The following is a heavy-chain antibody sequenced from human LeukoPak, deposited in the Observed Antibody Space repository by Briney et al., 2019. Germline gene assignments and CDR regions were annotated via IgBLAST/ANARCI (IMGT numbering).Heavy chain of an antibody. CDR2: IYPGDSDT. V-gene: IGHV5-51*01. CDR1: GYSFTCYW. J-gene: IGHJ4*02. D-gene: IGHD3-3*01. Sequence: GESLKISCKGSGYSFTCYWIGWVRQMPGKGLEWMGIIYPGDSDTRYSPSFQGQVTISADKSISTAYLQWSSLKASDTAMYYCARCSGSDDFWSGYHPLPQNFDYWGQGTLVTVSS. CDR3: ARCSGSDDFWSGYHPLPQNFDY.